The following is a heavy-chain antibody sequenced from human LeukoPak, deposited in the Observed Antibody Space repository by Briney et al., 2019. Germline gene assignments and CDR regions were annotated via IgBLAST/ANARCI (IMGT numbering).Heavy chain of an antibody. CDR2: IYYSGST. D-gene: IGHD4-17*01. CDR1: GGSISSGGYY. J-gene: IGHJ5*02. V-gene: IGHV4-31*03. Sequence: SETLSLTCTVSGGSISSGGYYWSWIRQLPGKGLEWIGYIYYSGSTYYNPSLKSRVTISVDTSKNQFSLKLSSVTAADTAVYYCARGGDYVDLGDNWFDPWGQGTLVTVSS. CDR3: ARGGDYVDLGDNWFDP.